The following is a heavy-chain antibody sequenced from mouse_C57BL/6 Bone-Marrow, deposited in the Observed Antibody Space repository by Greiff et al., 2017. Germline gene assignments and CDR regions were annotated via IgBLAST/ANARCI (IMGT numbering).Heavy chain of an antibody. J-gene: IGHJ2*01. CDR3: TREEPIYYDDY. D-gene: IGHD1-1*01. Sequence: QVQLQQSGAELVRPGASVTLSCKASGYTFTDYEMHWVKQTPVHGLEWIGAIDPETGGTAYNQKFKGKAILTADKSSSTAYMELRSLTSEDSAVYYCTREEPIYYDDYWGQGTTLTVSS. CDR1: GYTFTDYE. V-gene: IGHV1-15*01. CDR2: IDPETGGT.